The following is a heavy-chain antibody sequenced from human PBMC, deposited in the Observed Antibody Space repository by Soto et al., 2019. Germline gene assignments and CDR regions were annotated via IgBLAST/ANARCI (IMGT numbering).Heavy chain of an antibody. D-gene: IGHD6-13*01. CDR1: GGSFSGYY. J-gene: IGHJ4*02. Sequence: QVQLQQWGAGLLKPSETLSLTCAVYGGSFSGYYWSWIRQPPGKGLEWIGEINHSGSTNYNPSLKIRVTISVDTSKNQFSRKLSSVTAADTAVYYWARGRNSSSGYEDYWGQGTLVTVSS. V-gene: IGHV4-34*01. CDR2: INHSGST. CDR3: ARGRNSSSGYEDY.